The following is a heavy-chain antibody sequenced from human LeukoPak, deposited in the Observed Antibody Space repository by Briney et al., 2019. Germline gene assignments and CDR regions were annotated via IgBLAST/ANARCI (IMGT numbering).Heavy chain of an antibody. Sequence: GESLKISCKTSGYSFSTYWIDWVRQMPGKGLEWMGIIYPGDSDTRYSPSFQGQVTISADKSISTAYLQWSSLKASDTAMYYCARHSGGRYSSSSEVGYYYYYYMDVWGKGTTVTVSS. D-gene: IGHD6-6*01. CDR3: ARHSGGRYSSSSEVGYYYYYYMDV. CDR1: GYSFSTYW. J-gene: IGHJ6*03. V-gene: IGHV5-51*01. CDR2: IYPGDSDT.